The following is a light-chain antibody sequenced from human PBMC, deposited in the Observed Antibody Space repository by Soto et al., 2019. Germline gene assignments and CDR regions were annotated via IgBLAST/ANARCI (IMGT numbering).Light chain of an antibody. CDR1: QSIDNNH. CDR2: GTS. CDR3: EYYGTSST. J-gene: IGKJ4*01. V-gene: IGKV3-20*01. Sequence: SPGPLSLSKEERVTVSGRASQSIDNNHLAWYQQKPGQAPRLLIHGTSNRATGIPDRFSGSGSGTDFSLTFSRLEPEDFAVYYCEYYGTSSTFGGGTKVDIK.